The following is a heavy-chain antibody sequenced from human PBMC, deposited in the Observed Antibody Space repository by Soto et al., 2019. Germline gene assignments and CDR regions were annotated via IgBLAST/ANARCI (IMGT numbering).Heavy chain of an antibody. V-gene: IGHV4-59*01. CDR2: IYYSGST. CDR1: GGSISSYY. Sequence: PSETLSLTCTVSGGSISSYYWSWIRQPPGKGLEWVGYIYYSGSTNYNPSLKSRVTMSVDTSKNQFSLKLSSVTAADTAVYYCARTYRRGDFDYWGQGTLVTVS. J-gene: IGHJ4*02. D-gene: IGHD2-2*01. CDR3: ARTYRRGDFDY.